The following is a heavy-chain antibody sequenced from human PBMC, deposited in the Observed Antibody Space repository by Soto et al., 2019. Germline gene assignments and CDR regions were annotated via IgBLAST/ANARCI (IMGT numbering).Heavy chain of an antibody. Sequence: QVELMQSGAEVKKPGASVKVACKASGDTFTDYYIHWVRQAPGQGLEWMGTVNPSGGHTTYAQHFLGRVTKTRDTPTSTLYMALTSLTSEDTAVYYCARGGHVVVVTAALDYWGQGTLVTVSS. D-gene: IGHD2-21*02. CDR2: VNPSGGHT. CDR1: GDTFTDYY. V-gene: IGHV1-46*01. CDR3: ARGGHVVVVTAALDY. J-gene: IGHJ4*02.